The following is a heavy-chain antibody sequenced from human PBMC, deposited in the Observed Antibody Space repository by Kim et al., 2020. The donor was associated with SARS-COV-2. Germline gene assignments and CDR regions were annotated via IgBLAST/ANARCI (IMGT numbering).Heavy chain of an antibody. J-gene: IGHJ4*02. D-gene: IGHD2-2*01. CDR2: IDWDNDK. V-gene: IGHV2-70*11. Sequence: SGPTLVNPTPTLILTCTFSGFSLNTRGMCVSWIRQPPGKALEWLARIDWDNDKYYTTSLRTRLTISKDTSKNQVDLTMTNKDPVDTATYYCARIRCDSSSTSYQAAYFDYWGQGTLVTVSS. CDR3: ARIRCDSSSTSYQAAYFDY. CDR1: GFSLNTRGMC.